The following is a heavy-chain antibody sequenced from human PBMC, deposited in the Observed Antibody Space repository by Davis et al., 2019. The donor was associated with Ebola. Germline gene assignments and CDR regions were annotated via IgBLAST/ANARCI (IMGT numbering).Heavy chain of an antibody. J-gene: IGHJ4*02. V-gene: IGHV3-23*01. D-gene: IGHD3-22*01. CDR1: GFTFSNYV. CDR2: ISAYGGST. Sequence: PGGSLRLSCAASGFTFSNYVMNWVRQAPGKGLEWVSAISAYGGSTYYADSVKGRFTISRDNSKNTLYLQMNSLRAEDTAVYYCAKNPLIVVVTYFDYWGQGTLVTVS. CDR3: AKNPLIVVVTYFDY.